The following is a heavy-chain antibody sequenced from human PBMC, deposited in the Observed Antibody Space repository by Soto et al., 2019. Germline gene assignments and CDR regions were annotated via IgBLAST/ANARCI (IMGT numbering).Heavy chain of an antibody. CDR1: GGSISSYY. CDR2: IYTSGST. D-gene: IGHD3-22*01. V-gene: IGHV4-4*07. J-gene: IGHJ4*02. CDR3: ARGVGYYDSSGYYYEAYYFDY. Sequence: TLSLTCTVSGGSISSYYWSWIRQPAGKGLEWIGRIYTSGSTNYNPSLKSRVTMSVDTSKNQFSLKLSSVTAADTAVYYCARGVGYYDSSGYYYEAYYFDYWGQGTMVTVYS.